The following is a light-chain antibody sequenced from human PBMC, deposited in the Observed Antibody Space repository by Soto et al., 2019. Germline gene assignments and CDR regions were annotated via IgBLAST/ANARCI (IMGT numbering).Light chain of an antibody. CDR3: QETFSTPSFT. CDR1: QSISNY. Sequence: DIQMTQSPSSLSASVGDGVTITCRASQSISNYVNWYQQKSGKAPKLLIYAASRLQSGVPSRFSGTGSRTDFTLTISSLQPEDFATYYCQETFSTPSFTFGGGSKVDIK. J-gene: IGKJ4*01. V-gene: IGKV1-39*01. CDR2: AAS.